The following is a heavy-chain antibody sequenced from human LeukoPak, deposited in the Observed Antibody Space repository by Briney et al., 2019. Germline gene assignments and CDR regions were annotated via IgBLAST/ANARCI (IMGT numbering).Heavy chain of an antibody. V-gene: IGHV1-46*01. CDR2: INPSGGNT. D-gene: IGHD3-3*01. CDR3: ARELNYDSHYYYYGMDV. CDR1: GYTFTSYY. J-gene: IGHJ6*02. Sequence: ASVKVSCKASGYTFTSYYMHWVRQAPGQGLEWMGIINPSGGNTSYAQKFQGRVTMTRDTSTSTVYMELSSLRSEDTAVYYCARELNYDSHYYYYGMDVWGQGTTVTVSS.